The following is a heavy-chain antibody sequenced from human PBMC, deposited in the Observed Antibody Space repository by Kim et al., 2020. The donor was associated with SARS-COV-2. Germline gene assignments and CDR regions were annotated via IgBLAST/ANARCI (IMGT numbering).Heavy chain of an antibody. D-gene: IGHD3-9*01. J-gene: IGHJ6*02. CDR3: AKDFDWLLGGSHYYSVMDV. CDR2: IWYDGSNK. CDR1: GFTFSSYG. V-gene: IGHV3-33*06. Sequence: GGSLRLSCAASGFTFSSYGMHWVRQAPGKGLEWVAVIWYDGSNKYYADSVKGRFTISRDNSKNTLYLQMNSLRAEDTAVYYCAKDFDWLLGGSHYYSVMDVWGQGSTDTDSS.